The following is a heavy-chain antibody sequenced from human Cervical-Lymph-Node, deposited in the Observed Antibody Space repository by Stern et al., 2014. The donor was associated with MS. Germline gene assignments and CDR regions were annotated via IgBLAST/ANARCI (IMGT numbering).Heavy chain of an antibody. D-gene: IGHD3-3*01. CDR1: GYIFTGYY. Sequence: VQLVESGAEVKKPGASVKVSCKTSGYIFTGYYIHWVRQAPGQGLEWMAWINPNTGGTKYAQMFQGRVTMSRDTSISTVYVELSSLTSDDTAVYYCARDQRGITIFGVVTDYYYLGMDVWGQGTTVTVSS. V-gene: IGHV1-2*02. J-gene: IGHJ6*02. CDR3: ARDQRGITIFGVVTDYYYLGMDV. CDR2: INPNTGGT.